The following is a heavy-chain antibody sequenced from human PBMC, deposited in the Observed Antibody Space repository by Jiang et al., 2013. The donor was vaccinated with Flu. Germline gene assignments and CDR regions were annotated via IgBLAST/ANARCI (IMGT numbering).Heavy chain of an antibody. D-gene: IGHD3-3*01. J-gene: IGHJ6*04. CDR2: ISAYNGNT. CDR3: ARFYDFWSGYYADLSNYYYYGMDV. Sequence: QAPRTRALSGWEWISAYNGNTNYAQKLQGRVTMTTDTSTSTAYMELRSLRSDDTAVYYCARFYDFWSGYYADLSNYYYYGMDVWGKGTTVTVSS. V-gene: IGHV1-18*01.